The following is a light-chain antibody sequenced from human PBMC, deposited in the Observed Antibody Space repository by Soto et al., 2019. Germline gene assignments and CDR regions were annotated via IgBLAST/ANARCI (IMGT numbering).Light chain of an antibody. CDR2: DVN. J-gene: IGLJ2*01. CDR3: GSYTRSNSVI. CDR1: SSDIGAYAY. V-gene: IGLV2-14*03. Sequence: QSALTQPASVSGSPGQSIAISCTGTSSDIGAYAYVSWYQQHPGKIPKLIVFDVNYRPSGVSSRLSGSKSGNTASLTISGLQAEDEADYYCGSYTRSNSVIFGGGTKLTVL.